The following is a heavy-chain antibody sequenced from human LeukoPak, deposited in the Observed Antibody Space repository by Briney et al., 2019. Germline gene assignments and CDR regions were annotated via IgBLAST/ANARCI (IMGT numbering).Heavy chain of an antibody. D-gene: IGHD6-13*01. CDR1: GGSISSSNW. Sequence: PSGTLSLTCAVSGGSISSSNWWSWVRQPPGKGLEWIGEIYHSGSTNYNPSLKSRVTISVDKSKNQFSLKLSSVTAADTAVYYCARGRGYSSSWYQRGYYFDYWGQGTLVTVSS. CDR2: IYHSGST. J-gene: IGHJ4*02. CDR3: ARGRGYSSSWYQRGYYFDY. V-gene: IGHV4-4*02.